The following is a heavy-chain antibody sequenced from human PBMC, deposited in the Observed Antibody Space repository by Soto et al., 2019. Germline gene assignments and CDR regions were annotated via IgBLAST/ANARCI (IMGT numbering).Heavy chain of an antibody. CDR3: ASVWGYYDSSGYYYDY. V-gene: IGHV4-34*01. J-gene: IGHJ4*02. D-gene: IGHD3-22*01. CDR2: INHSAST. Sequence: QVQLPPWGAGLLKPSETMSLTCAGYGGSFSGYYWSWIRQPPGQGLEWIGEINHSASTHYNPSLKSLVTRSVDTSTNQFSLMLSSMTAADTAVYYCASVWGYYDSSGYYYDYWGQGTLVTVSS. CDR1: GGSFSGYY.